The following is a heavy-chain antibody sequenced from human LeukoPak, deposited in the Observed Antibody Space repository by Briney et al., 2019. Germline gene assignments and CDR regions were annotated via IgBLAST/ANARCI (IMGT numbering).Heavy chain of an antibody. CDR3: AKSVTAIDY. Sequence: GGSLRLSCAASGFTFSSYGMHWVRQAPGKGLEWVAVISYDGSNKYYADSVKGRFTISRDNSKNTLYLQMNSLRAEDTAVYYCAKSVTAIDYRGQGTLVTVSS. V-gene: IGHV3-30*18. CDR2: ISYDGSNK. CDR1: GFTFSSYG. J-gene: IGHJ4*02. D-gene: IGHD2-21*02.